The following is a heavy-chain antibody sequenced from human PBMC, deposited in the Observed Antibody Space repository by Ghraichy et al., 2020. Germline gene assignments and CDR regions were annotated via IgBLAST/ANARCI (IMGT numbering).Heavy chain of an antibody. CDR1: GAFISDGGYY. V-gene: IGHV4-39*07. D-gene: IGHD3-22*01. CDR2: IFFSGST. J-gene: IGHJ3*02. Sequence: SETLSLTCTVSGAFISDGGYYWGWIRQSPGQGLEWIGFIFFSGSTYYNPSLKSRVTISVDTTKNHFSLRLISLSAADTAVYYCARVHFDLDSSGYEASFDIWGRGIRVTVS. CDR3: ARVHFDLDSSGYEASFDI.